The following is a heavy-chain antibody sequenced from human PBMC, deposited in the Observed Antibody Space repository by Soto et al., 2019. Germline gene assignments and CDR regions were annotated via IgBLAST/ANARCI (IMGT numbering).Heavy chain of an antibody. J-gene: IGHJ4*02. CDR1: GFTFSRYA. CDR3: AKDAVPGDGVWLAEY. D-gene: IGHD4-17*01. CDR2: IYGSGRGI. V-gene: IGHV3-23*01. Sequence: EVQLLESGGGVVQPGGSLRLSCVASGFTFSRYAIMWVRQAPGKGLESVSGIYGSGRGISYADSVKGRFIISRDNSRDIVYLQMDSLRVDDTAVYWCAKDAVPGDGVWLAEYWDRGTHVIVSS.